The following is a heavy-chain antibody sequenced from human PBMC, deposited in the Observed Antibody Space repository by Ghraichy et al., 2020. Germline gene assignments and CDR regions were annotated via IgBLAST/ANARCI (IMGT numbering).Heavy chain of an antibody. V-gene: IGHV4-39*01. CDR1: GGSISSSSYY. CDR3: ARSEGGYYDSSGSVDY. Sequence: SETLSLTCTVSGGSISSSSYYWGWIRQPPGKGLEWIGSIYYSGSTYYNPSLKSRVTISVDTSKNQFSLKLSSVTAADTAVYYCARSEGGYYDSSGSVDYWGQGTLVTVSS. D-gene: IGHD3-22*01. CDR2: IYYSGST. J-gene: IGHJ4*02.